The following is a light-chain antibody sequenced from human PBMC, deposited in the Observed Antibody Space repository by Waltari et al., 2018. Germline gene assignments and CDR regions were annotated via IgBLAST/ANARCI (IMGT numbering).Light chain of an antibody. J-gene: IGKJ1*01. CDR3: QQASRGPLT. V-gene: IGKV1-39*01. CDR1: QSTGRY. CDR2: FAS. Sequence: DIQMTQAPSSLSVSIGARVTITCRASQSTGRYLSWYQQKSGRAPKLLISFASSLESGVPSRFSGTGSGTDFTLTINSLQPEDIGTYYCQQASRGPLTFGQGT.